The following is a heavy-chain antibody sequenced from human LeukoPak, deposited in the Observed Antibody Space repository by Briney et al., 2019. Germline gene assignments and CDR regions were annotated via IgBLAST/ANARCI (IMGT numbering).Heavy chain of an antibody. CDR3: ARVHYYGSGSYQGAYYYGMDV. CDR2: IYYSGST. D-gene: IGHD3-10*01. CDR1: GGSISSGGYY. Sequence: TSETLSLTCTVSGGSISSGGYYWSWIRQHPGKGLEWIVYIYYSGSTYYNPSLKSRVTISVDTSKNQFSLKLSSVTAADTAVYYCARVHYYGSGSYQGAYYYGMDVWGQGTTVTVSS. V-gene: IGHV4-31*03. J-gene: IGHJ6*02.